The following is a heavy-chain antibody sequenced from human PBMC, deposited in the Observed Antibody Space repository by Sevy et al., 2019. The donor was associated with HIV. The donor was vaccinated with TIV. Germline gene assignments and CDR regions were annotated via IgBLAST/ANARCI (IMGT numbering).Heavy chain of an antibody. D-gene: IGHD3-3*01. V-gene: IGHV4-39*01. J-gene: IGHJ4*02. CDR2: IYYSGST. Sequence: SETLSLTCTVSGGSISSSSYYWGWIRQPPGKGLEWIGSIYYSGSTYYNPSLKSRVTISVDTSKNQFSLKLSSVTAADTAVYYCAGQSPNYDFWSGYKPASYYFDYWGQGTLVTVSS. CDR3: AGQSPNYDFWSGYKPASYYFDY. CDR1: GGSISSSSYY.